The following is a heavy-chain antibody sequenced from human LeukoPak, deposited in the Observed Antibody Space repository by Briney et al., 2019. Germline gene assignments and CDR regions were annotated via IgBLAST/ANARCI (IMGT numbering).Heavy chain of an antibody. Sequence: SDTLSLTCAVYGGSFSGYYWSWIRQPPRKGLAWIGEINHSGSTNYNPSLTSRVTISVDTSNNQLSLQLTAVTAAHTPVYYFARGGYRGQQLPDWGQGTLVTVSS. J-gene: IGHJ4*02. CDR3: ARGGYRGQQLPD. CDR2: INHSGST. V-gene: IGHV4-34*01. CDR1: GGSFSGYY. D-gene: IGHD6-13*01.